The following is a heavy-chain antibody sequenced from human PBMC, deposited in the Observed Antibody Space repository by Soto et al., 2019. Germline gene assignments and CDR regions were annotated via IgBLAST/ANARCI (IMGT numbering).Heavy chain of an antibody. CDR2: IRNKANGYTT. CDR1: GLTFSDHY. V-gene: IGHV3-72*01. D-gene: IGHD1-26*01. Sequence: GGSLRLSCVTSGLTFSDHYMDWVRQAPGKGLEWIGRIRNKANGYTTEYAASVKGRFSVSRDDSKNSLFLQMSSLQSEDTAVYYCASSGPYQPSEYWGQGALVTVSS. J-gene: IGHJ4*02. CDR3: ASSGPYQPSEY.